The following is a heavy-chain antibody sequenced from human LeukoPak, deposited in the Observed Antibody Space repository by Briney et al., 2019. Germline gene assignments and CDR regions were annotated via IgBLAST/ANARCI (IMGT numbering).Heavy chain of an antibody. Sequence: GGSLRLSCAASGFSFSSYRMFWVRQAPGKGLVWVSRIKSDGSGTTYADSVKGRFTISRDNAKNTLYLQMNSLRVEDTAVYYCARGYYYDSSGYLYWGQGTLVTVSS. J-gene: IGHJ4*02. CDR3: ARGYYYDSSGYLY. D-gene: IGHD3-22*01. CDR1: GFSFSSYR. CDR2: IKSDGSGT. V-gene: IGHV3-74*01.